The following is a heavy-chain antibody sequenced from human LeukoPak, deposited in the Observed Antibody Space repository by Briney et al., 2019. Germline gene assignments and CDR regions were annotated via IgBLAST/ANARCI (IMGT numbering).Heavy chain of an antibody. CDR3: ARDFGGSTWYGVVDY. J-gene: IGHJ4*02. D-gene: IGHD6-13*01. V-gene: IGHV3-21*01. CDR2: ISSSSSYI. Sequence: PGGSLRLSCAASGFTFSSYSMNWVRQAPGKGLEWVSSISSSSSYIYYADSVKGRFTTSRDNAETSLYLQMNSLRADDTAIYYCARDFGGSTWYGVVDYWGQGALVTVSS. CDR1: GFTFSSYS.